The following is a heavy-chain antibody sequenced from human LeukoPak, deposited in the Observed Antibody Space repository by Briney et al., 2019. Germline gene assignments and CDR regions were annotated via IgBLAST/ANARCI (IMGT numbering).Heavy chain of an antibody. V-gene: IGHV1-18*01. J-gene: IGHJ5*02. CDR3: ARRVLGYCSSTSCYSPINWFDP. CDR1: GYTFTSYG. CDR2: ISAYNGNT. D-gene: IGHD2-2*02. Sequence: ASVKVSCKASGYTFTSYGISWVRQAPGQGLEWMGWISAYNGNTNYAQKLQGRVTMTTDTSTSTAYMELRSLRSDDTAVYYCARRVLGYCSSTSCYSPINWFDPWGQGTLVTVSS.